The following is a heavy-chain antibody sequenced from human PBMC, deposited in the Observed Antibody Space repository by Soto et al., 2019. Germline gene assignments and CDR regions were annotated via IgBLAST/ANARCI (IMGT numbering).Heavy chain of an antibody. CDR3: AGTTSHQWYYMDV. D-gene: IGHD1-7*01. CDR1: GDSVSSNSAA. V-gene: IGHV6-1*01. Sequence: QVQLQGSGPGLVKPSQTLSLTCAISGDSVSSNSAAWNWIRLSPSRGLEWLARTYYRSRWYHDYAVSVRSRITVNPDTSKNQFSLQLTSVTPEDTAVYYCAGTTSHQWYYMDVWGKGTTVTVSS. CDR2: TYYRSRWYH. J-gene: IGHJ6*03.